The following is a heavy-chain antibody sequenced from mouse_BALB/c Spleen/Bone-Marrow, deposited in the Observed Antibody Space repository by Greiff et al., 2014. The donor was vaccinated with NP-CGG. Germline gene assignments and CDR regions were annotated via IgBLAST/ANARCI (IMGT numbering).Heavy chain of an antibody. V-gene: IGHV1-31*01. D-gene: IGHD2-12*01. J-gene: IGHJ3*01. Sequence: DVKLQESGPELVKPGASVKISCKASGYSFTGYYMHWVKQSHVKSLEWIGRINPYNGATSYNQNFKDKASLTVDKSSSTAYMELHSLTSEDSAVYYCASYDGGFAYWGQGTLVTVSA. CDR1: GYSFTGYY. CDR2: INPYNGAT. CDR3: ASYDGGFAY.